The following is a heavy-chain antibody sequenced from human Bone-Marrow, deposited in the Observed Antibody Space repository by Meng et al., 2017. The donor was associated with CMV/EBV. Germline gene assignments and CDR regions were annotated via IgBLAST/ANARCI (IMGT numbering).Heavy chain of an antibody. J-gene: IGHJ3*02. CDR3: TRDQGYNYGSDAFDI. Sequence: GESLKISCAASGFTFSTYWMHWVRQVPGKGLVWVSRTNSDGSSRTYADSVKGRFTISRDDVKNTLYLQMSSLRADDTAIYYCTRDQGYNYGSDAFDIWGQGKMVTVSS. V-gene: IGHV3-74*03. D-gene: IGHD5-18*01. CDR2: TNSDGSSR. CDR1: GFTFSTYW.